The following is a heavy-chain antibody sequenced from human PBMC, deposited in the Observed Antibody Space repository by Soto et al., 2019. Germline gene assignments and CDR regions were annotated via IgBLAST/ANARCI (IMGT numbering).Heavy chain of an antibody. CDR2: VRNAGTKI. J-gene: IGHJ3*02. D-gene: IGHD6-13*01. V-gene: IGHV3-33*01. CDR3: ARETNPCSSWSHAFDI. Sequence: AGGALRLSCAPSGFTFSTYHIHWVRQAPDKGLEWVSVVRNAGTKIFYADSVKGRFTITRDNAKNSLFLQMDSLRAEDAALYYCARETNPCSSWSHAFDIWGQGTEVTV. CDR1: GFTFSTYH.